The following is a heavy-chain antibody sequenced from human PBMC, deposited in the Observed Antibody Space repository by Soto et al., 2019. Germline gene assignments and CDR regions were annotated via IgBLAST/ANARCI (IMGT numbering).Heavy chain of an antibody. Sequence: PGGSLRLSCAASGFTFSSYGMHWVRQAPGKGLEWVAVISYDGSNKYYAGSVKGRFTISRDNSKNTLYLQMNSLRAEDTAVYYCAKDGPNVVVTAHDYGMDVWGQGTTVTVSS. D-gene: IGHD2-21*02. CDR1: GFTFSSYG. CDR3: AKDGPNVVVTAHDYGMDV. J-gene: IGHJ6*02. CDR2: ISYDGSNK. V-gene: IGHV3-30*18.